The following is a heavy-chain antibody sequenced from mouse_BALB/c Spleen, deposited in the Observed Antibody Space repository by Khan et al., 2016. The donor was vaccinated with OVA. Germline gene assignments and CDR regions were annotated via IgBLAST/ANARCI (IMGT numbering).Heavy chain of an antibody. Sequence: QVQLQQSGAELVKPGASVKLSCKTSGYTFTSYWIQWVKQRPGQGLGWIGQIFPGTGTTYYNENFKGKATLTIDTSSTTAYMQLSSLTSEDSAVYFCARGYCGNYEFAYWGQGTLVTVSA. V-gene: IGHV1S132*01. J-gene: IGHJ3*01. D-gene: IGHD2-1*01. CDR2: IFPGTGTT. CDR1: GYTFTSYW. CDR3: ARGYCGNYEFAY.